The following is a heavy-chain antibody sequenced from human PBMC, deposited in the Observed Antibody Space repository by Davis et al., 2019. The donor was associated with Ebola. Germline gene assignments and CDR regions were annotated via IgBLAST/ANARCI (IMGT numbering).Heavy chain of an antibody. D-gene: IGHD2-2*01. CDR2: IYPGGSTA. CDR1: GYGFTDYA. Sequence: GESLKISCKTSGYGFTDYAVAWVRQMPGKGLEWVGLIYPGGSTAQYSPSFQGQVTISVDKSITTAYLQWSSLMASDTAIYYCASQGHRVQYLIHDYWGRGTLVTVSS. CDR3: ASQGHRVQYLIHDY. V-gene: IGHV5-51*01. J-gene: IGHJ4*02.